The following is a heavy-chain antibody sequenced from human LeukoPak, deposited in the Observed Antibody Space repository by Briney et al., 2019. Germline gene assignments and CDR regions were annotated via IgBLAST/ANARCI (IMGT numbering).Heavy chain of an antibody. V-gene: IGHV5-51*03. D-gene: IGHD2-15*01. CDR3: AGGYCSGGSCYWFDP. J-gene: IGHJ5*02. CDR2: IYPGDSDT. Sequence: GESLKISCKGSGYRFTSYWIGWVRQMPGKGLGGVGVIYPGDSDTRYSPSFQGRVTISADKSISTAYLQWSSLKASDTAMYYCAGGYCSGGSCYWFDPWGQGTLVTVSS. CDR1: GYRFTSYW.